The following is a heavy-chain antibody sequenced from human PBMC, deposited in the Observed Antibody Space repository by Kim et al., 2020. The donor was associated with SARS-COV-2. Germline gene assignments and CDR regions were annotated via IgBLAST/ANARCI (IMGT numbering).Heavy chain of an antibody. J-gene: IGHJ6*02. Sequence: GESLKISCKGSGYSFTSYWIGWVRQMPGKGLEWMGIIYPGDSDTRYSPSIQGQVTISADKSISTAYLQWSSLKASDTAMYYCARHLTDREFREVGGSYYYYGMDVWGQGTTVTVSS. CDR3: ARHLTDREFREVGGSYYYYGMDV. D-gene: IGHD3-10*01. CDR2: IYPGDSDT. CDR1: GYSFTSYW. V-gene: IGHV5-51*01.